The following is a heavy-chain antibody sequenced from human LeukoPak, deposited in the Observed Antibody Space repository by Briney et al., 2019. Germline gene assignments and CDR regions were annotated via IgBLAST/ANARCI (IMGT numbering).Heavy chain of an antibody. Sequence: SQTLSLTCTVSGGSISSGGYYWSWIRPHPGKGLEWIGYIYYSGSTYYNPSLKSRVTISIDTSKNQFSLRLSSVTAADTAVYYCARDLSLDYWGQGTLVTVSS. CDR3: ARDLSLDY. V-gene: IGHV4-31*03. CDR1: GGSISSGGYY. CDR2: IYYSGST. J-gene: IGHJ4*02. D-gene: IGHD3-16*01.